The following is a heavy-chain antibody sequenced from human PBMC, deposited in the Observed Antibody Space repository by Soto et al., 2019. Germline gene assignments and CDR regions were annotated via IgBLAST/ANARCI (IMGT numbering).Heavy chain of an antibody. Sequence: QVQLQESGPGLVKPSGTLSLTCAVSGGSISSSNWWSWVRQPPGKWLEWIGEIYHSGSTNYNPSLKSRVTISVDKSKNQFSLKLSSVTAADTAVYYCARGSFTMVRGVIISNWFDPWGQGTLVTVSS. D-gene: IGHD3-10*01. CDR3: ARGSFTMVRGVIISNWFDP. J-gene: IGHJ5*02. CDR1: GGSISSSNW. CDR2: IYHSGST. V-gene: IGHV4-4*02.